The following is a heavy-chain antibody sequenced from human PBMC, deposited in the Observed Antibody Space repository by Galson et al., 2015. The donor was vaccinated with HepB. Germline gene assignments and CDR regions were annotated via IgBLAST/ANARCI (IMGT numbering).Heavy chain of an antibody. V-gene: IGHV1-2*02. D-gene: IGHD3-22*01. Sequence: SVKVSCKASGYTFTDFYIHWVRQAPGQGLEWMGWINPNSGGTNYAQKFQDSVTMTRDTSISTAYMELGRLRSDDTAVYYCAIPISPRGHYYDSSGYYPNHDAFDIWGQGTMVTVSS. J-gene: IGHJ3*02. CDR3: AIPISPRGHYYDSSGYYPNHDAFDI. CDR1: GYTFTDFY. CDR2: INPNSGGT.